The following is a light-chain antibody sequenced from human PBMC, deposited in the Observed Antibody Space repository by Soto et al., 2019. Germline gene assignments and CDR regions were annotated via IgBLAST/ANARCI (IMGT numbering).Light chain of an antibody. CDR2: VNSDGSH. CDR3: QTWGTGIRV. J-gene: IGLJ3*02. Sequence: QPVLTQSPSASASLGASVKLTCTLDSGHSSYAIAWHQQQPEKGPRFLMKVNSDGSHNKGDGIPDRFSGSSSGAERYLTISRLQSEDEADYYCQTWGTGIRVFGGGTKLTVL. CDR1: SGHSSYA. V-gene: IGLV4-69*01.